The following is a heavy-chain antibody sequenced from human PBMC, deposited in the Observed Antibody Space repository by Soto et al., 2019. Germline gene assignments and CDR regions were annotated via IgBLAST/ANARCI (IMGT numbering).Heavy chain of an antibody. CDR1: GGSFSGYY. CDR2: INRSGST. V-gene: IGHV4-34*01. D-gene: IGHD1-20*01. CDR3: ARVYRREVTGTLWWFDP. J-gene: IGHJ5*02. Sequence: SETLSLTCAVYGGSFSGYYWSWIRQPPGKGLEWIGEINRSGSTNYNPSLKSRVTISVDTSKNQFSLKLSSVTAADTAVYYCARVYRREVTGTLWWFDPWGQGTLVTVSS.